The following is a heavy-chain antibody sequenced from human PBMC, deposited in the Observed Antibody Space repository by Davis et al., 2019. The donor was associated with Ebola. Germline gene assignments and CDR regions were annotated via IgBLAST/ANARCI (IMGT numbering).Heavy chain of an antibody. D-gene: IGHD3-3*01. V-gene: IGHV4-4*02. CDR3: ARLFTIFGVVGDWFDP. CDR2: IYHSGST. J-gene: IGHJ5*02. CDR1: GGSISSSNW. Sequence: GSLRLSCAVSGGSISSSNWWSWVRQPPGKGLEWIGEIYHSGSTNYNPSLKSRVTISVDTSKNQFSLKLSSVTAADTAVYYCARLFTIFGVVGDWFDPWGQGTLVTVSS.